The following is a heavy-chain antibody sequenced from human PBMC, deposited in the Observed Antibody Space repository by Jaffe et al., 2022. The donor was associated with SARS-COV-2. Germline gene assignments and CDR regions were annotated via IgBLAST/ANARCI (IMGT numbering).Heavy chain of an antibody. CDR3: AKDSASSIAIQSFFDY. CDR1: GFTFDDYA. D-gene: IGHD6-6*01. CDR2: ISWNSGSI. V-gene: IGHV3-9*01. Sequence: EVQLVESGGGLVQPGRSLRLSCAASGFTFDDYAMHWVRQAPGKGLEWVSGISWNSGSIGYADSVKGRFTISRDNAKNSLYLQMNSLRAEDTALYYCAKDSASSIAIQSFFDYWGQGTLVTVSS. J-gene: IGHJ4*02.